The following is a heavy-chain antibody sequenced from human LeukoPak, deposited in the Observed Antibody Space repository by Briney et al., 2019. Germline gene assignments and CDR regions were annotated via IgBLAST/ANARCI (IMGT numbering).Heavy chain of an antibody. CDR2: ISGFNGNT. J-gene: IGHJ4*02. CDR1: GYTFTSYG. D-gene: IGHD4-23*01. CDR3: ARDFRQSHQLRAAGY. Sequence: ASVKVSCKASGYTFTSYGINWVRQAPGQGLEWMGWISGFNGNTNYAQKFQGTVTMTTDTSTSTAYMELRSLKSDDTAVYYCARDFRQSHQLRAAGYWGQGTLVTVSS. V-gene: IGHV1-18*01.